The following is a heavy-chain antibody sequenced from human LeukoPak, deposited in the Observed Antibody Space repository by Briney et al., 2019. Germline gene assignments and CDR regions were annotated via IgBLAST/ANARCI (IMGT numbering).Heavy chain of an antibody. CDR3: ARGAYCGGDWYSPFDN. D-gene: IGHD2-21*02. CDR2: INPNSGGT. J-gene: IGHJ4*02. V-gene: IGHV1-2*06. CDR1: GNTFIGYY. Sequence: ASVKVSCKASGNTFIGYYMYWVRQAPGQGLEWMGRINPNSGGTNYAQKFQGRVTMTRDTSISTAYMEVSRLRSDDTAVYFCARGAYCGGDWYSPFDNWGQGTLVTVSS.